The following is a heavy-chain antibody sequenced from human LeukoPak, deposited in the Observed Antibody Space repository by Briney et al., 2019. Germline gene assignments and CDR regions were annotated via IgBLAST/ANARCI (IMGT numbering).Heavy chain of an antibody. D-gene: IGHD2-2*02. V-gene: IGHV1-24*01. Sequence: ASVKVSCKVSGYTLTELSMHWVRQAPGKGLEWMGLVDPEDGETIYAEKFQGRVTITADTSTDTAYMELSSLRSEDTAVYYCATAHCSSTSCYKFVSDYYYMDVWGKGTTVTVSS. CDR3: ATAHCSSTSCYKFVSDYYYMDV. CDR2: VDPEDGET. CDR1: GYTLTELS. J-gene: IGHJ6*03.